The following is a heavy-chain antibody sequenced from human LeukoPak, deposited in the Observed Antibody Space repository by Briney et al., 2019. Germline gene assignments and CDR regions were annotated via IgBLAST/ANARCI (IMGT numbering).Heavy chain of an antibody. Sequence: SETLSLTCAVSGGSISSGGYSWSWIRQPPGKGLEWIGYIYHSGSTYYNPSLKSRVTILVDRSKNQFSLKLSSVTAADTAVYYCARAVITMVRGAPYYYYGMDVWGQGTTVTVSS. V-gene: IGHV4-30-2*01. CDR2: IYHSGST. D-gene: IGHD3-10*01. J-gene: IGHJ6*02. CDR1: GGSISSGGYS. CDR3: ARAVITMVRGAPYYYYGMDV.